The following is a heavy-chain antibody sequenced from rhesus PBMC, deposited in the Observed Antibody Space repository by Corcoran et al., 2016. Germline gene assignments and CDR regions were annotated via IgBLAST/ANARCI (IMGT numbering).Heavy chain of an antibody. CDR2: ISSGGSI. CDR3: AKTEREAFDF. Sequence: EVQLVETGGGLVQPGGSLRLSCEAPGLTSGNSDLIWIRQAPGKVLEWFLYISSGGSIYYADYVKGLFTISRDNAKNTLYLQMSSLRVEDTAVYYCAKTEREAFDFWGQGLRVTVSS. V-gene: IGHV3S43*01. J-gene: IGHJ3*01. D-gene: IGHD1-44*02. CDR1: GLTSGNSD.